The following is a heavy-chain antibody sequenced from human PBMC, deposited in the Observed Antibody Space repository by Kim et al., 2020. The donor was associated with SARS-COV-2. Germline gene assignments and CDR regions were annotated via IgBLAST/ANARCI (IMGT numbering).Heavy chain of an antibody. J-gene: IGHJ4*02. D-gene: IGHD3-3*01. V-gene: IGHV3-23*01. Sequence: YSASVKGRFTISRDNSKRTLYLQMNRLRADDTAVYYCAKVNDVWSGFFDYWGQGTLVTVSS. CDR3: AKVNDVWSGFFDY.